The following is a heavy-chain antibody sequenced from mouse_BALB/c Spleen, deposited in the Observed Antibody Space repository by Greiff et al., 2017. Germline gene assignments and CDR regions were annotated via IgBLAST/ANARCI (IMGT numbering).Heavy chain of an antibody. CDR1: GYTFTSYW. CDR2: IYPGNSDT. Sequence: VHVKQSGTVLARPGASVKMSCKASGYTFTSYWMHWVKQRPGQGLEWIGAIYPGNSDTSYNQKFKGKAKLTAVTSTSTAYMELSSLTNEDSAVYYCTRLGDYDAWFAYWGQGTLVTVSA. D-gene: IGHD2-4*01. J-gene: IGHJ3*01. CDR3: TRLGDYDAWFAY. V-gene: IGHV1-5*01.